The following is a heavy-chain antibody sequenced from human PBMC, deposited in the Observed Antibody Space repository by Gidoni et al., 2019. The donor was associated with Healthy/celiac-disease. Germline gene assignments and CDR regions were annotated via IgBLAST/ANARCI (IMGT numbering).Heavy chain of an antibody. CDR3: ARDSVTMVRGVITHNAFDI. J-gene: IGHJ3*02. Sequence: QVQLQESGPGLVKPSGTLSPTCAVSGGSISSSNWWSWVRQPPGKGLEWIGEIYHSGSTNYNPSLKSRVTISVDKSKNQFSLELSSVTAADTAVYYCARDSVTMVRGVITHNAFDIWGQGTMVTVSS. D-gene: IGHD3-10*01. CDR1: GGSISSSNW. CDR2: IYHSGST. V-gene: IGHV4-4*02.